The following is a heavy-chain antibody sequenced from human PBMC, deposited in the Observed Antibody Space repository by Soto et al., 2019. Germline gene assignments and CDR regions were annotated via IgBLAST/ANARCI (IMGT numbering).Heavy chain of an antibody. D-gene: IGHD6-6*01. J-gene: IGHJ5*02. CDR2: INPKTGGT. CDR3: ARGVIDFSSSLNWFDP. V-gene: IGHV1-2*04. Sequence: ASVKVSCKASGYTFTGYYIHWVRQAPGQGLEWMGWINPKTGGTSYAQKFQGWVTMTEDTSTSTVYMELNRLTSDDTALYFCARGVIDFSSSLNWFDPWGQGTLVTVSS. CDR1: GYTFTGYY.